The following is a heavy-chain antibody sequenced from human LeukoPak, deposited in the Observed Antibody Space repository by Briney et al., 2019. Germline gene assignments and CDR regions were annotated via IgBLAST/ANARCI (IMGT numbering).Heavy chain of an antibody. V-gene: IGHV3-53*01. CDR2: IYSGGST. J-gene: IGHJ6*02. CDR3: ARDEHYYYGMDV. Sequence: GGSLRLSCAASGFTVSSNYMSWVRQAPGKGLEWVSVIYSGGSTYYADSVKGRFTISRDNSKNTLYLQMNSLRAEDTAVYYSARDEHYYYGMDVWGQGTTVTVSS. CDR1: GFTVSSNY.